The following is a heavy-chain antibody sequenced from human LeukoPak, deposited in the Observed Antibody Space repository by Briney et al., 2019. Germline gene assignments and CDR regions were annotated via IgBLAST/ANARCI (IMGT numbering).Heavy chain of an antibody. J-gene: IGHJ4*02. V-gene: IGHV4-59*01. CDR3: ARENIVGATTFFDY. D-gene: IGHD1-26*01. Sequence: PSETLSLTCTVSGGSISPYYWSWIRQPPGKGLEWIGYIYYSGSTNYNPSLKSRVTISVDTSKNQFSLKLSSVTAADTAVYYCARENIVGATTFFDYWGQGTLVTVSS. CDR2: IYYSGST. CDR1: GGSISPYY.